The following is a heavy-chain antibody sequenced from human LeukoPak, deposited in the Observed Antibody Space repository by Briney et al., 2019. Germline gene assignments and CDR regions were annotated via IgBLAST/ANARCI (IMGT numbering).Heavy chain of an antibody. J-gene: IGHJ4*02. Sequence: PGGSLRLSCAASGFTFSSYYMSWVRQAPGKGLDWVANIKQDGSEKQYVDSVKGRFTISRDNVKNSHFLQMNSLRAEDTAVYYCARAGRYDYGDYGWNYWGPGTLVTVSS. D-gene: IGHD4-17*01. CDR1: GFTFSSYY. V-gene: IGHV3-7*01. CDR2: IKQDGSEK. CDR3: ARAGRYDYGDYGWNY.